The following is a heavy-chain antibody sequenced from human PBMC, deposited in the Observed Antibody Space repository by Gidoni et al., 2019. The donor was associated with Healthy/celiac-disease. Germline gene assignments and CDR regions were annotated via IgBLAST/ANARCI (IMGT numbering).Heavy chain of an antibody. Sequence: QVQLQESGPGLVKPSETLSLTCTVSGGSISSYYWSWIRQPPGKGLEWIGYIYYSGSTNYNPSLKSRVTISVDTSKNQFSLKLSSVTAADTAVYYCARGSFPDEMTTVTTYAFDIWGQGTMVTVSS. CDR2: IYYSGST. CDR1: GGSISSYY. D-gene: IGHD4-17*01. J-gene: IGHJ3*02. CDR3: ARGSFPDEMTTVTTYAFDI. V-gene: IGHV4-59*01.